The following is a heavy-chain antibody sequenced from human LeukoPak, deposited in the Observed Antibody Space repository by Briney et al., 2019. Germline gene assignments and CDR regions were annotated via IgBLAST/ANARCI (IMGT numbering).Heavy chain of an antibody. D-gene: IGHD2-15*01. CDR1: GFTFINYG. CDR3: AVLAVPAVGY. Sequence: PGGSLRLSCVVSGFTFINYGMSWVRQAPGKGLEWVSTIRASGDRTYYAESVKGRFTMSGDKSKDTLYLQMSNLRAEDTAVYHCAVLAVPAVGYWGQGTLVTVSS. V-gene: IGHV3-23*01. CDR2: IRASGDRT. J-gene: IGHJ4*02.